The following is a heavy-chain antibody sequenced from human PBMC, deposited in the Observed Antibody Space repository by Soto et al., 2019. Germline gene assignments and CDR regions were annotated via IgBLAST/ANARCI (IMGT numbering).Heavy chain of an antibody. J-gene: IGHJ4*02. CDR1: GGSISSGDYY. D-gene: IGHD1-26*01. CDR2: IYYSGST. CDR3: ARVLRGNYGGYFDY. Sequence: PSETLSLTCTVSGGSISSGDYYWSWIRQPPGKGLEWIGYIYYSGSTYYNPSLKSRVTISVDTSKNQFSLKLSSVTAADTAVYYCARVLRGNYGGYFDYWGQGTLVTVSS. V-gene: IGHV4-30-4*01.